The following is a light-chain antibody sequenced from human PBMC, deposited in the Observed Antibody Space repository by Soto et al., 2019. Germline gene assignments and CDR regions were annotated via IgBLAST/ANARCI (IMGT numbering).Light chain of an antibody. J-gene: IGKJ1*01. Sequence: ETVMTQSPDTLSLSPGERATLSCRASQSVSYNLAWYQQRPGQGPRLLIYGASTRATGIPARFSGSGSGTEFTLTISSLQSEDFAVYYCQQYKNWPHTFGQGTKVDIK. CDR2: GAS. CDR3: QQYKNWPHT. CDR1: QSVSYN. V-gene: IGKV3-15*01.